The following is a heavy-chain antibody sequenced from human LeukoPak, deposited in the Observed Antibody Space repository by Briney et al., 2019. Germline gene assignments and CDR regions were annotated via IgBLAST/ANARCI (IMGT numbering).Heavy chain of an antibody. CDR1: GFTFSSYG. D-gene: IGHD3-22*01. CDR3: ARGPGSSGGAYVGDY. CDR2: IWYDGSNK. Sequence: GGSLRLSCAASGFTFSSYGMHWVRQAPGKGLEWVAVIWYDGSNKYYADSVKGRFTISRDNSKNTLYLQMNSLRAEDTAVYYCARGPGSSGGAYVGDYWGPGTLVTVSS. V-gene: IGHV3-33*01. J-gene: IGHJ4*01.